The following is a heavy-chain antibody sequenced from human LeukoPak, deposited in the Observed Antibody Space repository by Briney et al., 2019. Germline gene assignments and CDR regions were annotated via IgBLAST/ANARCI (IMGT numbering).Heavy chain of an antibody. D-gene: IGHD3-10*01. Sequence: KPGGSLRLSCAASGFTFSDYSMTWIRQPPGKGLECIGYIHYTGSTNYNPSLKSRVTISVDTSKSQFSLKLSSVTAADTAIYYCARGGYYGSGNDFRFDPWGQGTLVTVSS. V-gene: IGHV4-59*01. CDR3: ARGGYYGSGNDFRFDP. CDR1: GFTFSDYS. J-gene: IGHJ5*02. CDR2: IHYTGST.